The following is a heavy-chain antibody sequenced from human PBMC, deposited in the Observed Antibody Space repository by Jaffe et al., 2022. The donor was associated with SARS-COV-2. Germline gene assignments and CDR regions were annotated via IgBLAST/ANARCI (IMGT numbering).Heavy chain of an antibody. V-gene: IGHV3-30*14. CDR2: ISYDGSRK. D-gene: IGHD6-13*01. CDR3: ARDLGIGATLGTIDY. J-gene: IGHJ4*02. Sequence: QVQLVESGGGVVQPGRSLRLSCAASGFTFINHAMHWVRQAPGKGLDWVTVISYDGSRKFYADSLKGRFTISRDNSRNTLYLQLNSLSTDDTAVYYCARDLGIGATLGTIDYWGQGTLVTVSA. CDR1: GFTFINHA.